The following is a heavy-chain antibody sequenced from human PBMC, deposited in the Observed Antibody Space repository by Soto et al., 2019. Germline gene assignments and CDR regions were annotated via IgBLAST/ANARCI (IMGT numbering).Heavy chain of an antibody. CDR3: ARNYYDSSGYPDAFDI. CDR2: IYYSVST. CDR1: GGSISSYY. D-gene: IGHD3-22*01. V-gene: IGHV4-59*08. J-gene: IGHJ3*02. Sequence: PSETLSLTCTVSGGSISSYYWTWIRQPPGKGLEWIGYIYYSVSTNYNPSLKSRVTISVATSKTQFSLKLSSVTAADTAVYYCARNYYDSSGYPDAFDIWGQGTMVTVSS.